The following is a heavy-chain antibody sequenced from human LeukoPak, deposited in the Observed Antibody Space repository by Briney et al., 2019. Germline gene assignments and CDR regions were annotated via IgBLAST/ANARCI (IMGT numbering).Heavy chain of an antibody. CDR2: IYYSGTT. CDR1: GGSICSGDYY. D-gene: IGHD2/OR15-2a*01. CDR3: ASVREASISPYFDY. J-gene: IGHJ4*02. Sequence: PSETLSLTCTVSGGSICSGDYYWSWIRQHPEKSLEWIGYIYYSGTTYYPPSLKSRVSISVDTSKNQFSLKLSSVTAADTAVYYCASVREASISPYFDYWGQGTLVTVSS. V-gene: IGHV4-31*03.